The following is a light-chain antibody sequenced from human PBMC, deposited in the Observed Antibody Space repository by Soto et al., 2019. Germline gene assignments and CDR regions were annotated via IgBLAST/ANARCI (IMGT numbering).Light chain of an antibody. CDR3: QHRSEWPVS. Sequence: EIVLTQSPATLSLSPGERATLSCRASQSVSSYLAWYQQKPGQAPRLLISDASNRATGIPARFSGSGSGTGFTLTISSLEPEDFAVYYCQHRSEWPVSFGQGTRLETK. J-gene: IGKJ5*01. V-gene: IGKV3-11*01. CDR2: DAS. CDR1: QSVSSY.